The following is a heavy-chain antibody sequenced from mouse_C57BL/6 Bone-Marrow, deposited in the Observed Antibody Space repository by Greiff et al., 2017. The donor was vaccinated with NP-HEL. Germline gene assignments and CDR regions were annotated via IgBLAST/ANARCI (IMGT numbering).Heavy chain of an antibody. D-gene: IGHD2-3*01. CDR1: GYAFSSSW. V-gene: IGHV1-82*01. CDR2: IYPGDGDT. CDR3: ANGYYNLLAY. J-gene: IGHJ3*01. Sequence: QVQLKESGPELVKPGASVKISCKASGYAFSSSWMNWVKQRPGKGLEWIGRIYPGDGDTNYNGKFKGKATLTADKSSSTAYMQLSSLTSEDSAVYFCANGYYNLLAYWGQGTLVTVSS.